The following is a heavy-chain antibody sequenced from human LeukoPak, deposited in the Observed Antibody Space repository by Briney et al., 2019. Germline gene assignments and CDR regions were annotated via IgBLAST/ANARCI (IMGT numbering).Heavy chain of an antibody. Sequence: ASVKVSCKASGYPFSAYYMHWVRQAPGQGFEWMGWINSNLGDTSYAQKFQGRVTMTRDTSISTAYMELSSLRSEDTAVYYCHSRDGYNSFDYWGQGTLVTVSS. CDR3: HSRDGYNSFDY. CDR2: INSNLGDT. V-gene: IGHV1-2*02. D-gene: IGHD5-24*01. CDR1: GYPFSAYY. J-gene: IGHJ4*02.